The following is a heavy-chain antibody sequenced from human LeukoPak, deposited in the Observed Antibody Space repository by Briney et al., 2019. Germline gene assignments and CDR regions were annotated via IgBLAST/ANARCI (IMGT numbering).Heavy chain of an antibody. CDR1: GGSISSYY. CDR3: ARDQVTAAGLEGWFDP. CDR2: IYYSGST. V-gene: IGHV4-39*07. J-gene: IGHJ5*02. D-gene: IGHD6-13*01. Sequence: SETLSLTCTVSGGSISSYYWGWIRQPPGKGLEWIGSIYYSGSTYYNPSLKSRVTISVDTSKNQFSLKLSSVTAADTAVYYCARDQVTAAGLEGWFDPWGQGTLVTVSS.